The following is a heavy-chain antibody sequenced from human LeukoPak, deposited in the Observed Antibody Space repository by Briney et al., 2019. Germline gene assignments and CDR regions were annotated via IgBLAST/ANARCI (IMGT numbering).Heavy chain of an antibody. D-gene: IGHD2-2*01. CDR3: ARDLCSSTSCYRTVPFDY. CDR1: GFTFSSYA. CDR2: ISYDGSSK. V-gene: IGHV3-30-3*01. J-gene: IGHJ4*02. Sequence: GGSLRLSCAASGFTFSSYAVHWVRQAPGKWLEWGAVISYDGSSKYYAASVKGRFTISRDNSKNTLYLQMNSLRSEDTAVYYCARDLCSSTSCYRTVPFDYWGQGTLVTVSS.